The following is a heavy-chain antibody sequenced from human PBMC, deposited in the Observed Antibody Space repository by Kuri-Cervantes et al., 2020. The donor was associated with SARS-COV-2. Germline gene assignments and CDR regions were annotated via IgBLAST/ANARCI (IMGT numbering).Heavy chain of an antibody. CDR1: GFTFTNVW. CDR3: ARLLARILSYHHSLVVYYFDY. V-gene: IGHV3-7*03. CDR2: IKQDGSEK. Sequence: GGSLRLSCAASGFTFTNVWMNWVRQGPGKGLEWVANIKQDGSEKYYVDSVKGRFIISRDNAKNSLYLQMNSLRAEDTAVHYCARLLARILSYHHSLVVYYFDYWGQGPLVTVSS. J-gene: IGHJ4*02. D-gene: IGHD2-2*01.